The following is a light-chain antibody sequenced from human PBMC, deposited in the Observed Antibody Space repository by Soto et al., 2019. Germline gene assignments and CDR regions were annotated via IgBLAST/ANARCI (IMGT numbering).Light chain of an antibody. Sequence: QSVLTQPASVSGSPGQSITISCTGTSSDVGYYNYVSWYQQRPGKAPKLMIYDITTRPSGVSYRFSGSKSGNTASLTISGLQAEDEADYYCTSYTSSNTYVFGTGNKVTVL. CDR1: SSDVGYYNY. CDR2: DIT. J-gene: IGLJ1*01. CDR3: TSYTSSNTYV. V-gene: IGLV2-14*01.